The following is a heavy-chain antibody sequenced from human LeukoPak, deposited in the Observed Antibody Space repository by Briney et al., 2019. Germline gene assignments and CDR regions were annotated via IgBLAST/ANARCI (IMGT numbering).Heavy chain of an antibody. CDR1: GGSFSGCY. CDR3: ARVLNWFDP. CDR2: INHSGST. D-gene: IGHD2/OR15-2a*01. J-gene: IGHJ5*02. Sequence: SETLSLTCAVYGGSFSGCYWSWIRQPPGKGLEWIGEINHSGSTNYNPSLKGRVTISVDTSKNQFSLKLSSVTAADTAVYYCARVLNWFDPWGQGTLVTVSS. V-gene: IGHV4-34*01.